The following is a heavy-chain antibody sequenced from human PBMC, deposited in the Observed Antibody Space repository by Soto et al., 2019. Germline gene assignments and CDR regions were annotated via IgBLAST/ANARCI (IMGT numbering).Heavy chain of an antibody. CDR3: AKGLRFLEWVFDP. V-gene: IGHV3-30*18. J-gene: IGHJ5*02. D-gene: IGHD3-3*01. Sequence: GGSLRLSCAASGFTFSSYGMHWVRQAPGKGLEWVAVISYDGSNKYYADSVKGRFTISRDNSKNTLYLQMNSLRSEDTAVYYCAKGLRFLEWVFDPWGQGTLVTVSS. CDR1: GFTFSSYG. CDR2: ISYDGSNK.